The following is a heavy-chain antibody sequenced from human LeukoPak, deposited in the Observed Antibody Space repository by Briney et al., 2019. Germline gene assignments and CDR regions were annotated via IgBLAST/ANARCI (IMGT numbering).Heavy chain of an antibody. Sequence: ASVKVSCKASGYTFTSYYIHWVRQAPGQGLEWMGIINPSGDSTTYAQKFQGRVTMTRDTSTNTVYLELSSLTSDDTALYYCTRGNIVVVPAAPPAYWGQGTLVTVSS. D-gene: IGHD2-2*01. CDR2: INPSGDST. CDR3: TRGNIVVVPAAPPAY. V-gene: IGHV1-46*01. CDR1: GYTFTSYY. J-gene: IGHJ4*02.